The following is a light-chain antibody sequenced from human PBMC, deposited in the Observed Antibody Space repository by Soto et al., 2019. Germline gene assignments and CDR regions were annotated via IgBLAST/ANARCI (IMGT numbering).Light chain of an antibody. CDR2: AAS. J-gene: IGKJ2*01. Sequence: DIQMTQSPPSLTASVGDRVTITCRANQDIRNYLGWYQQNPRKAPKRLIYAASSLQSGVPSRFSGSGSGTEFTLTISSLQPEDFATYFCLQYNDYPYTFGQGTKLEF. CDR3: LQYNDYPYT. CDR1: QDIRNY. V-gene: IGKV1-17*01.